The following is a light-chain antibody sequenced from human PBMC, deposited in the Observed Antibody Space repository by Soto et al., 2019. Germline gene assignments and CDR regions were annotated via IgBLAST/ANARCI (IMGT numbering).Light chain of an antibody. V-gene: IGLV2-14*01. CDR2: EVS. J-gene: IGLJ1*01. CDR3: SSYTSSRYV. CDR1: SSDVGGYNY. Sequence: QSVLTQPASVSGSPGQSITISCTGTSSDVGGYNYVSWYQQHPGKAPKLMIYEVSNRPSGVSNRFSGSKSGNTASLTISGLQAEDEADYYCSSYTSSRYVFGTGTNVTVL.